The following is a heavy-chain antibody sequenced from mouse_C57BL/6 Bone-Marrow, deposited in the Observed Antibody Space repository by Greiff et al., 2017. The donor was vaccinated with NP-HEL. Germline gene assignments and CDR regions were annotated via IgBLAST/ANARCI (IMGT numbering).Heavy chain of an antibody. D-gene: IGHD2-3*01. Sequence: EVKLEESGGGLVQPGGSMKLSCVASGFTFSNYWMNWVRQSPEKGLEWVAQIRLKSDNYATHYAESVKGRFTISRDDSKSSVYLQMNNLRAEDTGIYYCTGYDDYSRGFAYWGQGTLVTVSA. V-gene: IGHV6-3*01. CDR2: IRLKSDNYAT. J-gene: IGHJ3*01. CDR3: TGYDDYSRGFAY. CDR1: GFTFSNYW.